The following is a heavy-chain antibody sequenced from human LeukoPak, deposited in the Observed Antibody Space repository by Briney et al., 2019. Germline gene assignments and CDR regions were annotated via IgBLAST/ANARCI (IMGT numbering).Heavy chain of an antibody. J-gene: IGHJ4*02. CDR3: ARLHYDSSGYYYFDY. CDR1: GGSISSSYYY. D-gene: IGHD3-22*01. CDR2: IYYSGIT. Sequence: SETLSLTCTVSGGSISSSYYYWSWIRQPPGKGLEWIGYIYYSGITNYNPSLKSRVTISVDTSKNQFSLKLSSVTAADTAVYYCARLHYDSSGYYYFDYWGQGTLVTVSS. V-gene: IGHV4-61*05.